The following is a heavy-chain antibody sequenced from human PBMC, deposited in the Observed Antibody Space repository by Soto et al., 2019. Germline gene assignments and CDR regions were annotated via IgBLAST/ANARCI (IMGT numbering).Heavy chain of an antibody. J-gene: IGHJ5*02. Sequence: GESLKISCQTSGYSFTGYWIVWVRQMPGKGLEWMGIIYPHDSTVSYNPSVQGQVTMSVDKSISTAYLQWSSLKASDAALYYCARGNVANYFEPWGQGTLVTVSS. V-gene: IGHV5-51*01. CDR3: ARGNVANYFEP. CDR2: IYPHDSTV. CDR1: GYSFTGYW.